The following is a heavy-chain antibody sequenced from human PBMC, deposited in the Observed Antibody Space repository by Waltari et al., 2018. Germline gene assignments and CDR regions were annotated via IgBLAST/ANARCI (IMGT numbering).Heavy chain of an antibody. Sequence: EVQLVESGGGLVQPGRSLRLSCAASGFTFDDYAMHWVRQAPGKGLGWVSGISWNSGSIGYADSVKGRFTISRDNAKNSLYLQMNSLRAEDTALYYCAKDRGYNWNSDFDYWGQGTLVTVSS. CDR1: GFTFDDYA. CDR3: AKDRGYNWNSDFDY. J-gene: IGHJ4*02. V-gene: IGHV3-9*01. CDR2: ISWNSGSI. D-gene: IGHD1-7*01.